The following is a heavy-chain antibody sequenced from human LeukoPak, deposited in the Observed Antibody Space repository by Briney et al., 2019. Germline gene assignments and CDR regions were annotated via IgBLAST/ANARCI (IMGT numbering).Heavy chain of an antibody. V-gene: IGHV3-66*04. Sequence: PGGSLRLSCAASGFTVSSNYMSWVRQAPGKGLEWVSVIYSGDSTYYADSVKGRFTISRDNSKNTLYLQMNSLRAGDTAVYYCARPQRQLRGYNWFDPWGQGTLVTVSS. CDR3: ARPQRQLRGYNWFDP. J-gene: IGHJ5*02. CDR1: GFTVSSNY. CDR2: IYSGDST. D-gene: IGHD6-13*01.